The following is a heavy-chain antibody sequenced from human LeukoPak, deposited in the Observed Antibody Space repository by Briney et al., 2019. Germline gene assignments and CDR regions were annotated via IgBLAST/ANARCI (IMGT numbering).Heavy chain of an antibody. D-gene: IGHD3-22*01. J-gene: IGHJ4*02. CDR2: IYYSGST. CDR3: ATIDYYDSSGYKYSFDY. Sequence: PSETLSLTCTVSGGSISSGGYYWSWIRQHPGKGLEWIGYIYYSGSTYYNPSLKSRVTISVDTSKNEFSLKLSSVTAADTAVYYCATIDYYDSSGYKYSFDYWGQGTLVTVSS. CDR1: GGSISSGGYY. V-gene: IGHV4-31*03.